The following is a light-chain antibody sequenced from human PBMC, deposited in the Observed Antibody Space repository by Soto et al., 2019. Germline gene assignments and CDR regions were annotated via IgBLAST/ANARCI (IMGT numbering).Light chain of an antibody. Sequence: QSALTQPASVSGSPGQSITISCTGTSSDVGRYNYVSWYQHHPGKAPKLMISDVSHRPSGVSYRFSGSKSGNTASLIISGLQAEDEADYYCCSYTASNNYVFGTGTKLTV. J-gene: IGLJ1*01. V-gene: IGLV2-14*03. CDR1: SSDVGRYNY. CDR2: DVS. CDR3: CSYTASNNYV.